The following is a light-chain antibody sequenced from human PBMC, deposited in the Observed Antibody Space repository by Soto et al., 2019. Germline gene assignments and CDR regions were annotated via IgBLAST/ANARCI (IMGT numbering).Light chain of an antibody. J-gene: IGLJ2*01. CDR1: SSDVGGYNY. Sequence: QSALTQPPSASGSPGQSVTISCTATSSDVGGYNYVSWYQQHPGKAPKVMIYEVSKRPSGVPDRFSGSKSGNTASLTVSGLRAEDEADSYCSSYTGSNNLVIFGGGTQLTVL. V-gene: IGLV2-8*01. CDR2: EVS. CDR3: SSYTGSNNLVI.